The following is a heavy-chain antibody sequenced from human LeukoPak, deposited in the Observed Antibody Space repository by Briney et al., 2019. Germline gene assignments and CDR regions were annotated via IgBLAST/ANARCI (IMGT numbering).Heavy chain of an antibody. V-gene: IGHV3-23*01. Sequence: GGSLRLSCAASGFTFSSYAMSWVRQAPGKGLEWVSAISGSGGSTYYADSVKGRFTISRDNSKNTLYLQMNSLRAEDTAVYYRAKGRKSIPTGIFDYWGQGTLVTVSS. CDR2: ISGSGGST. J-gene: IGHJ4*02. D-gene: IGHD3-10*01. CDR1: GFTFSSYA. CDR3: AKGRKSIPTGIFDY.